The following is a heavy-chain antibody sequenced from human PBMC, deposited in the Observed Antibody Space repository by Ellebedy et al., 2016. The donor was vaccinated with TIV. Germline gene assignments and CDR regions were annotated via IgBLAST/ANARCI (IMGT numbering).Heavy chain of an antibody. D-gene: IGHD2-15*01. CDR3: ARGGWELHV. V-gene: IGHV1-8*02. Sequence: ASVKVSXXASGGTFSSYAISWVRQAPGQGLEWMGWMNPNSGNTGYAQKFQGRVTMTRNTSISTAYMELSSLRSEDTAVYYCARGGWELHVWGQGTTVTVSS. CDR2: MNPNSGNT. CDR1: GGTFSSYA. J-gene: IGHJ6*02.